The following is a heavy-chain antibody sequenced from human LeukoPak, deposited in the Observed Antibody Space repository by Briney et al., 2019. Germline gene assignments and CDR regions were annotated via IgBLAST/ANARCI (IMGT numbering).Heavy chain of an antibody. D-gene: IGHD6-13*01. CDR3: ARDFEQQLVPDAFDI. Sequence: SETLSLTCTVSGGSISSHYWSWIRQPPGEGLEWIGYIYHSGSANYNPSLKSRVTISVDTSKNQFSLELRSVTAADTAVFYCARDFEQQLVPDAFDIWGQGTMVTVSS. V-gene: IGHV4-59*11. CDR1: GGSISSHY. J-gene: IGHJ3*02. CDR2: IYHSGSA.